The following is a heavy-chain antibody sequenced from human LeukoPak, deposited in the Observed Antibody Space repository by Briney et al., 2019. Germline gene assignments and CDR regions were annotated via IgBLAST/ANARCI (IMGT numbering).Heavy chain of an antibody. J-gene: IGHJ4*02. CDR2: IRHDGSEK. V-gene: IGHV3-7*01. CDR1: GFTFSSYR. Sequence: GGSLRLSCAASGFTFSSYRMSWVRQAPGKGLEWVANIRHDGSEKYYVDSVKGRFTISRDNAKDSLYLQMNSLRVEDTAVYYCARGGSRQYNFWGQGTLVTVSS. D-gene: IGHD5-18*01. CDR3: ARGGSRQYNF.